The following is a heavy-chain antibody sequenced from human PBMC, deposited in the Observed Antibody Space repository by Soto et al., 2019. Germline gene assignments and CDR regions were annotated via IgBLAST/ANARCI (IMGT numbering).Heavy chain of an antibody. CDR1: GGSITSSSYY. J-gene: IGHJ5*02. CDR2: SYYSGST. Sequence: QLHLRESGPGLVKPSETLSLTCTVSGGSITSSSYYWGWIRQPPGKGLEWIGSSYYSGSTYYNPSHESRATRTGDTSKNQCSLKLSPGTAADTAVEDGATQEVGGTYVDTCDPWGQGTLVTVSS. V-gene: IGHV4-39*01. D-gene: IGHD1-26*01. CDR3: ATQEVGGTYVDTCDP.